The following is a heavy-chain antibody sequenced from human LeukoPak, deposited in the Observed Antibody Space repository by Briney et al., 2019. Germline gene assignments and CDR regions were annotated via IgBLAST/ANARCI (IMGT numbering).Heavy chain of an antibody. Sequence: PSETLSLTCTVSGGSISSGDYYWSWIRQPPGKGLEWIGYIYYSGSTYYNPSLKSRVTISVDTSKNQFSLKLSSVTAADTAVYYCARGDKQQQPFDYWGQGTLVTVSS. D-gene: IGHD6-13*01. V-gene: IGHV4-30-4*02. CDR1: GGSISSGDYY. CDR3: ARGDKQQQPFDY. J-gene: IGHJ4*02. CDR2: IYYSGST.